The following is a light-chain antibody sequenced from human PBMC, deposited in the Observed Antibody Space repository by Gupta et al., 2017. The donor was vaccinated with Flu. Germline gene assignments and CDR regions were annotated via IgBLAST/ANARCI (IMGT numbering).Light chain of an antibody. V-gene: IGKV3-11*01. CDR2: DTS. Sequence: ATRSLSPGERATLSCRSSQTVSTYLAWYQHTPGQAPRLLIYDTSVRATGIPARFSGSGSGTDFTLTISSLEPEDSATYYCQQRVNWPPVTFGQGTRLEIK. CDR3: QQRVNWPPVT. J-gene: IGKJ5*01. CDR1: QTVSTY.